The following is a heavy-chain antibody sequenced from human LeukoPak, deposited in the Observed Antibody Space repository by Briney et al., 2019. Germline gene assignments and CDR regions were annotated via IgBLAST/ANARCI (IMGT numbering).Heavy chain of an antibody. J-gene: IGHJ5*02. CDR3: ARDPGNWFDP. D-gene: IGHD2-8*02. Sequence: SQTLSLTCDISGDSVSSNSAAWNWIRQTPSRGLEWLGRTYFRSKWYNDYAPSVKSRIVVNPDTSKNHFSLQLNSVTPEDTAVYYCARDPGNWFDPWGQGILVTVSP. V-gene: IGHV6-1*01. CDR2: TYFRSKWYN. CDR1: GDSVSSNSAA.